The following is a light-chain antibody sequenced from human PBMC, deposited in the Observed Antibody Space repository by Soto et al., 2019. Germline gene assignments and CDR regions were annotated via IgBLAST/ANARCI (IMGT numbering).Light chain of an antibody. CDR1: SSDVGSYNL. CDR2: EVS. CDR3: CSHAGSSTYV. V-gene: IGLV2-23*02. J-gene: IGLJ1*01. Sequence: QSALTQPASVSGSPGQSITISCTGTSSDVGSYNLVSWYQQHPGKAPKLMIYEVSKRPSGVSNRFSGSKSGNTASLTISGIQAEDEADYYCCSHAGSSTYVFGTGTKLTVL.